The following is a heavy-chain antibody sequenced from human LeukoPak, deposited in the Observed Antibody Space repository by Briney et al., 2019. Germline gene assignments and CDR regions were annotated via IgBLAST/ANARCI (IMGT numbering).Heavy chain of an antibody. CDR3: ARDGEVRQGHCTTTSCPVDY. V-gene: IGHV1-2*02. CDR1: GYTFTAYS. D-gene: IGHD2-2*01. CDR2: INPNSGDT. Sequence: PWASVKVSCKASGYTFTAYSMHWVRQAPGQGLEYMGWINPNSGDTNYAQKFQGRVTMTRDTSMSTAYMELSGLRFDDTAVYYCARDGEVRQGHCTTTSCPVDYWGQGTLVTVSS. J-gene: IGHJ4*02.